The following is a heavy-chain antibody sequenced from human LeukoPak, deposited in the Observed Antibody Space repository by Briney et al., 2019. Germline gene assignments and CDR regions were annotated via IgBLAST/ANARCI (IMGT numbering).Heavy chain of an antibody. Sequence: PGGSLRLSCAASGFSFSSYALSWVRQAPGKGLAWVSSITGSGGRTYYADSVKGRFTISRDNPKNTLYLQMNSLRAGDTAVYFCAKRGVVIRVILVGFHKEAYYFDSWGQGALVTVSS. CDR1: GFSFSSYA. CDR3: AKRGVVIRVILVGFHKEAYYFDS. D-gene: IGHD3-22*01. J-gene: IGHJ4*02. V-gene: IGHV3-23*01. CDR2: ITGSGGRT.